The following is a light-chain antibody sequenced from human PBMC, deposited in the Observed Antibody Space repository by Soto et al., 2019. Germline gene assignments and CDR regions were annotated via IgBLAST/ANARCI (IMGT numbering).Light chain of an antibody. J-gene: IGLJ2*01. CDR2: EVT. CDR3: SSYGRSALI. V-gene: IGLV2-14*01. Sequence: SALTQPASVSGSPGQSITISCTGTSSDVGSYHYVSWYQQFPGEAPKLMIYEVTKRPSGISNRFSGSKSGNTASLTISELQAEDEADYYCSSYGRSALIFGGGTKLTVL. CDR1: SSDVGSYHY.